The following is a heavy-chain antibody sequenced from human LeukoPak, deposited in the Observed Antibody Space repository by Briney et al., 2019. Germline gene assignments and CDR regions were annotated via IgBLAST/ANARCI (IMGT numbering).Heavy chain of an antibody. CDR3: AKDRENYYYYMDV. CDR1: GFTFSSYG. CDR2: IRYDGSNK. V-gene: IGHV3-30*02. Sequence: PGGSLRLSCAASGFTFSSYGMHWVRQAPGKGLEWVAFIRYDGSNKYYAESVKGRFTISRDNSNNTLYLQMNSLRAEDTAMYYCAKDRENYYYYMDVWGKGTTVTISS. J-gene: IGHJ6*03.